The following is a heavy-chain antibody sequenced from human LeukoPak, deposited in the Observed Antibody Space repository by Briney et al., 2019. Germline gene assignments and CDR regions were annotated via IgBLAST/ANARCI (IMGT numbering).Heavy chain of an antibody. J-gene: IGHJ4*02. CDR1: GGSFSGYY. CDR3: ASTQQLAYFDY. D-gene: IGHD6-13*01. CDR2: INHSGST. V-gene: IGHV4-34*01. Sequence: PSETLSLTCAVYGGSFSGYYWSWIRQPPGKGLEWIGEINHSGSTNYNPSLKSRVTISVDTSKNQFSLKLSSVTAADTAVYCCASTQQLAYFDYWGQGTLVTVSS.